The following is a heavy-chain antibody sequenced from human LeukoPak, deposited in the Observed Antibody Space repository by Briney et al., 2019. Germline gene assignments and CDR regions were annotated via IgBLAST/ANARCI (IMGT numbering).Heavy chain of an antibody. CDR3: AINSSNSRGGY. CDR1: GYSFTGYY. CDR2: INPNSGGT. J-gene: IGHJ4*02. D-gene: IGHD4-11*01. V-gene: IGHV1-2*06. Sequence: ASVKVSCKASGYSFTGYYMHWVRQAPGQGLEWIGRINPNSGGTDYAQKFQGRVTMTRDTSISTAYMELGRLRSDDTAVYYCAINSSNSRGGYWGQGTMVTVSS.